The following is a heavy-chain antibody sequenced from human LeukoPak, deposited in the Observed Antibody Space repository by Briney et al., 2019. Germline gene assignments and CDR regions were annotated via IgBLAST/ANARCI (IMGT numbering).Heavy chain of an antibody. Sequence: SETLSLTCTVSGGSISSSSYYWGWIRQPPGKGLEWIGSIYYSGSTYYNPSLKSRVTISVDTSKNQFSLKLSSVTAADTAVYYCAGRDDSSGYYYPYWGQGTLVTVSS. J-gene: IGHJ4*02. V-gene: IGHV4-39*07. CDR2: IYYSGST. CDR3: AGRDDSSGYYYPY. D-gene: IGHD3-22*01. CDR1: GGSISSSSYY.